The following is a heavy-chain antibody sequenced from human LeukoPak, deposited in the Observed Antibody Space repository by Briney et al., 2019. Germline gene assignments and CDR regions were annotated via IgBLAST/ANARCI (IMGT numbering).Heavy chain of an antibody. J-gene: IGHJ4*02. D-gene: IGHD3-16*01. CDR1: GGSFGGYY. V-gene: IGHV4-34*01. CDR3: AGAFSDY. Sequence: SETLSLTCAVYGGSFGGYYWSWIRQPPGKGLEWIGEINHSGSTNYNPSLKSRVTISVDTSKNQFSLKLSSVTAADTAVYYCAGAFSDYWGQGTLVTVSS. CDR2: INHSGST.